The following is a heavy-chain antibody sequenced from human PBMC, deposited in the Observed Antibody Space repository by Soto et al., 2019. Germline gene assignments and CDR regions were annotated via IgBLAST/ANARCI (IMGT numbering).Heavy chain of an antibody. J-gene: IGHJ5*02. Sequence: GSLRLSCAASGFTFSSYAMSWVRQAPGKGLEWVSAISGSGGSTYYADSVKGRFTISRDNSKNTLYLQMNSLRAEDTAVYYCAKDASIFGVPGPDWFDPWGQGTLVTVSS. CDR1: GFTFSSYA. D-gene: IGHD3-3*01. V-gene: IGHV3-23*01. CDR2: ISGSGGST. CDR3: AKDASIFGVPGPDWFDP.